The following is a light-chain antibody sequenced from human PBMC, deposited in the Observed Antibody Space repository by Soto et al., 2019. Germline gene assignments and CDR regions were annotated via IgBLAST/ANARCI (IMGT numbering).Light chain of an antibody. CDR2: DAS. Sequence: ETAMTPSPATLSVSPGQRAPLSCRASHSVRTSLTWYQQRPGQAPRLLIYDASTRATGVPARFSGGGSGTDFTLTITSLQSEDFGIYYCQQYTDWPTTFGQGTKVDI. J-gene: IGKJ1*01. CDR1: HSVRTS. CDR3: QQYTDWPTT. V-gene: IGKV3-15*01.